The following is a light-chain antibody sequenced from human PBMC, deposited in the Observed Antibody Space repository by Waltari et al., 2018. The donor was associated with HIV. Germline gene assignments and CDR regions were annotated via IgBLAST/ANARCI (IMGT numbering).Light chain of an antibody. CDR2: NNN. CDR1: SPNVGRNC. Sequence: QSILTQTPPASGTPGQRVSISCSGSSPNVGRNCVNWYQHHPGTAPQCLIYNNNQRPSGVPDRFSGSKSGTSASLAISGLQSEDEADYYCASWDDSLNGVLFGGGTKLTVL. V-gene: IGLV1-44*01. CDR3: ASWDDSLNGVL. J-gene: IGLJ2*01.